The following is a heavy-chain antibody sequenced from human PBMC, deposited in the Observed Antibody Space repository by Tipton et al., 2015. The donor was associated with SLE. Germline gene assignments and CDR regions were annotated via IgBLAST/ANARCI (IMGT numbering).Heavy chain of an antibody. CDR3: ARGAAVDWDRVAFDP. CDR1: GDSISSDH. D-gene: IGHD3-9*01. Sequence: TLSLTCTVSGDSISSDHWSWIRQPPGKGLEWIGYMYYSGSTKYNPSLKSRVTISVDTSKNQFSLKLSSVTAADAAGYYCARGAAVDWDRVAFDPGGQGTLVTVSS. CDR2: MYYSGST. V-gene: IGHV4-59*01. J-gene: IGHJ5*02.